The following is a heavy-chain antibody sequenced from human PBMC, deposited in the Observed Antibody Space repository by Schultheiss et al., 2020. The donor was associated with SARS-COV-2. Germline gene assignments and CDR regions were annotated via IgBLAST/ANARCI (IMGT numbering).Heavy chain of an antibody. D-gene: IGHD2-2*01. CDR2: ISSSSTI. J-gene: IGHJ4*02. CDR1: GFTFSNAW. V-gene: IGHV3-69-1*01. Sequence: GESLKISCAASGFTFSNAWMSWVRQAPGKGLEWVSSISSSSTIYYADSVKGRFTISRDNAKNSLYLQMNSLRAEDTAVYYCANLEYQLPLPLDYWGQGTLVTVSS. CDR3: ANLEYQLPLPLDY.